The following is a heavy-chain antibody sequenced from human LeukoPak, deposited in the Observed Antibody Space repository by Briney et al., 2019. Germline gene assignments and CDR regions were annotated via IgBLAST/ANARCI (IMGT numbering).Heavy chain of an antibody. V-gene: IGHV3-21*01. CDR2: ISSSSSYI. D-gene: IGHD3-3*01. CDR3: ARDILMSGFWSGYWAGPHPTDYYGMDV. J-gene: IGHJ6*02. CDR1: GFTISSYA. Sequence: GGSLRLSCAASGFTISSYAMSWVRQAPGKGLEWVSAISSSSSYIYYADSVKGRFTISRDNAKNSLYLQMNSLRAEDTAVYYCARDILMSGFWSGYWAGPHPTDYYGMDVWGQGTTVTVSS.